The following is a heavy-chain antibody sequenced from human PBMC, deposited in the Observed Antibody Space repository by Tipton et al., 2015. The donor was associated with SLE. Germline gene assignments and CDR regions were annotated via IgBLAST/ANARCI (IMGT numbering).Heavy chain of an antibody. CDR2: IKQDGSEK. J-gene: IGHJ3*02. CDR3: AKYFDLVATPLDAFDI. V-gene: IGHV3-7*03. D-gene: IGHD5-12*01. CDR1: GFTFDDYG. Sequence: GSLRLSCAASGFTFDDYGMSWVRQAPGKGLEWVANIKQDGSEKYYVDSVKGRFTISRDNAKNSLYLQMNSLRAEDTAVYYCAKYFDLVATPLDAFDIWGQGTMVTVSS.